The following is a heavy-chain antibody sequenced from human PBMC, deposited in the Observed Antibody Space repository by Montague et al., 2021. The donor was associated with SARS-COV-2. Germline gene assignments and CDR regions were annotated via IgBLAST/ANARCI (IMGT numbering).Heavy chain of an antibody. V-gene: IGHV3-21*01. D-gene: IGHD2-2*01. J-gene: IGHJ4*02. CDR1: GFTSSVYS. CDR3: ARTWKYQPIDY. Sequence: SLSLSLSASGFTSSVYSMNWVRQAPGKGLEWVPYISGGGTYTHYADSVKGRFTISRDNAKNSLYLQMNSLRVEDTAVYYCARTWKYQPIDYWGQGTLVSVSS. CDR2: ISGGGTYT.